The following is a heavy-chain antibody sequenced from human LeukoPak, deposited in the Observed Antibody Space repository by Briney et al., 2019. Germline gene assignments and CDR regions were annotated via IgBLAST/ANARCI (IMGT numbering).Heavy chain of an antibody. CDR3: ARNGYGSGSSW. J-gene: IGHJ4*02. D-gene: IGHD3-10*01. CDR2: IHDSGST. Sequence: SETLSLTCTVSGASISTGSSYWSWIRQPAVEGLEWIGRIHDSGSTNYNPSLNSRVTISVDTSKNQVSLKLTSVTAADTAVYYCARNGYGSGSSWWGQGTLVTVSS. V-gene: IGHV4-61*02. CDR1: GASISTGSSY.